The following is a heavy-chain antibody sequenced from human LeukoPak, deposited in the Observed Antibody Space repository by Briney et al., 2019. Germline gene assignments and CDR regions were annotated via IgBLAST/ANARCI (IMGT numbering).Heavy chain of an antibody. CDR3: ARDQVVATAPDRPSDY. D-gene: IGHD5-12*01. CDR2: INPSVGST. J-gene: IGHJ4*02. V-gene: IGHV1-46*01. Sequence: ASVKVSCKASGYTFTSYYMHWVRQAPGQGLEWMGIINPSVGSTNYAQKFQGRVTMTRDTSTSTVYMELSSLRSEDAAVYYCARDQVVATAPDRPSDYWGQGTLVTVSS. CDR1: GYTFTSYY.